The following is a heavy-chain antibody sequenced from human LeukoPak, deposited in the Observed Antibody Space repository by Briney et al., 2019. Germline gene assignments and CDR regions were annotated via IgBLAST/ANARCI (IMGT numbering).Heavy chain of an antibody. V-gene: IGHV4-39*07. Sequence: SETLSLTCTVSGGSISSYYWGYIRQPPGKGLEWIGSIDHSGYTFYNPSLKSRVAISVDTAKNQFSLNLTSVTAADTAVYYCARDASLYYYASPTRGGFDLWGQGTLVTVSS. CDR1: GGSISSYY. CDR2: IDHSGYT. D-gene: IGHD3-22*01. CDR3: ARDASLYYYASPTRGGFDL. J-gene: IGHJ4*02.